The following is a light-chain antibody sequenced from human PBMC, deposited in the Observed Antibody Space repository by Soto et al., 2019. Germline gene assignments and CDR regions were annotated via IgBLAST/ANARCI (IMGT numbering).Light chain of an antibody. Sequence: QSALTQPASVSGSPGQSITISCTGTSSDVGGYNYVSWYQQHPDKAPRLMIYDVSNRPSGVSNRFSGSKSGNTASLTISGLQAEDEADYYCSSYTSRITDVFGTGTKVTVL. J-gene: IGLJ1*01. CDR3: SSYTSRITDV. CDR2: DVS. V-gene: IGLV2-14*03. CDR1: SSDVGGYNY.